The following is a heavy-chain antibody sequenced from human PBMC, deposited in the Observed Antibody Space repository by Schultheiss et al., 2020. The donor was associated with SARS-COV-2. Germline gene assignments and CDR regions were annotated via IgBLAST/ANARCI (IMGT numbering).Heavy chain of an antibody. D-gene: IGHD4-17*01. CDR3: ARTTTVTTRYFDY. CDR1: GGSISSYY. J-gene: IGHJ4*02. CDR2: IYYSGST. Sequence: GSLRLSCTVSGGSISSYYWSWIRQPPGKGLEWIGYIYYSGSTNYNPSLKSRVTISVDTSKNQFSLKLSSVTAADTAVYYCARTTTVTTRYFDYWGQGTLVTVSS. V-gene: IGHV4-59*01.